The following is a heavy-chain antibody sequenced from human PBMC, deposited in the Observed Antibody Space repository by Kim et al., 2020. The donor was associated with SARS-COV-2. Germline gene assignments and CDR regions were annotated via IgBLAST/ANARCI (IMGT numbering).Heavy chain of an antibody. V-gene: IGHV7-4-1*02. Sequence: ASVKVSCKASGYTFTNNAMNWVRQAPGQGLEWMGWINTNTGNPTYAQGFTGRFVFSLDTSVSTTYLQISSLKAEDTAVYYCARRGLRGFATIPQNWFDPWGRGTLVTVSS. J-gene: IGHJ5*02. CDR1: GYTFTNNA. CDR3: ARRGLRGFATIPQNWFDP. D-gene: IGHD2-2*02. CDR2: INTNTGNP.